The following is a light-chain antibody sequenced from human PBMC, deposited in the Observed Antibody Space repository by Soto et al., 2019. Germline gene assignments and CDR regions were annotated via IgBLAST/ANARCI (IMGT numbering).Light chain of an antibody. Sequence: QTVVTQASSFSVSPGGTVTLTCGLISGSVSTANHPSWYQQTPGQPPPTLIYSISTRSSGVPDRFSGSILGNKAALTITGAQADDESDYYCALFMGNGISVFGPGTKLTVL. CDR1: SGSVSTANH. V-gene: IGLV8-61*01. CDR2: SIS. CDR3: ALFMGNGISV. J-gene: IGLJ1*01.